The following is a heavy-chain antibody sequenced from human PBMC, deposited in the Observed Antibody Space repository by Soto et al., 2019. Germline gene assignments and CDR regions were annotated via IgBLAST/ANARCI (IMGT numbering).Heavy chain of an antibody. V-gene: IGHV3-21*01. J-gene: IGHJ5*02. Sequence: GGSLRLSCAASGFMFSTYTMNWVRQAPGKGLEWVSSISDDSSYINYADSLRGRFTITRDNSKNTLYLQMNSLRAEDTAVYYCGKDGYCGSGSYYTPWGQGTLVTVSS. CDR3: GKDGYCGSGSYYTP. CDR2: ISDDSSYI. D-gene: IGHD3-10*01. CDR1: GFMFSTYT.